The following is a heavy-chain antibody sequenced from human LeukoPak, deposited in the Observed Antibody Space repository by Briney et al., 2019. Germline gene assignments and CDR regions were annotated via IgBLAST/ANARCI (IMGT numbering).Heavy chain of an antibody. CDR1: GFTFSSYG. Sequence: GRSLRLSCAASGFTFSSYGMHWVRQVPGKGLEWVAVIWYDGSNKYYADSVKGRFTISRDNSKNTLYLQMNSLRAEDTAVYYCAKDSPSRGIAVAGSNFDYWGQGTLVTVSS. J-gene: IGHJ4*02. D-gene: IGHD6-19*01. V-gene: IGHV3-33*06. CDR2: IWYDGSNK. CDR3: AKDSPSRGIAVAGSNFDY.